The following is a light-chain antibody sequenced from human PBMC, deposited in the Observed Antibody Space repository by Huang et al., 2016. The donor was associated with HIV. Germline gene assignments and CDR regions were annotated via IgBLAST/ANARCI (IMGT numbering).Light chain of an antibody. J-gene: IGKJ5*01. CDR1: QSISSH. CDR2: DAS. Sequence: DIHMTQSPSSLSASVGDRVTITCRAGQSISSHLNWYHQKPGKAPSLLIYDASSLQSGVPSRFSGRGSVTDFTRTISSLQPEDFVTYYCQQSYSAPATFGQGTRLEIK. CDR3: QQSYSAPAT. V-gene: IGKV1-39*01.